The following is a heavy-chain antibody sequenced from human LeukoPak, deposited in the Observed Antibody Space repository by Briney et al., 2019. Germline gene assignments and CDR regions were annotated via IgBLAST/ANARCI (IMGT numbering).Heavy chain of an antibody. CDR2: INHSGST. J-gene: IGHJ5*02. CDR3: ARVNMGIQLWSEDP. D-gene: IGHD5-18*01. CDR1: GGSFSGYY. Sequence: EPSETLSLTCAVYGGSFSGYYWSWIRQPPGKGLDWIGEINHSGSTNYNPSLKSRVTISVDTSKNQFPLKLSSVTAADTAVYYCARVNMGIQLWSEDPWGQGTLVTVSS. V-gene: IGHV4-34*01.